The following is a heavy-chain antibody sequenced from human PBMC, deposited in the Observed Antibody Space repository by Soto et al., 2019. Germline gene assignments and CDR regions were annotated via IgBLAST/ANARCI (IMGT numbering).Heavy chain of an antibody. CDR1: GYTFTSCD. CDR3: ASEKSSDGMEV. J-gene: IGHJ6*02. V-gene: IGHV1-8*01. CDR2: MNPHSGNT. Sequence: QVQLVQSGAEVKKPGASVKVSCKASGYTFTSCDINWVRQATGQGLEWMGWMNPHSGNTGYAQKFQGRVTMTRNTSISTADMELSSLSSEHTAVYYCASEKSSDGMEVWGQGTTVTVSS.